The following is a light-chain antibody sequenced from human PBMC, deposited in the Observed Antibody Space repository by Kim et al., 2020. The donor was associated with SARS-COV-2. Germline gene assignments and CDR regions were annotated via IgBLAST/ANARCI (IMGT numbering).Light chain of an antibody. V-gene: IGLV2-8*01. CDR3: ASYAGGSNLV. Sequence: GPSLTTACSGSPSAVGLYNYVSWYQQHPRRAPNLIIYEVSKRPPGGPDRFSGSKSGNTASLTVSRLQDEDEAVYFCASYAGGSNLVFGGGTKVTVL. CDR2: EVS. CDR1: PSAVGLYNY. J-gene: IGLJ2*01.